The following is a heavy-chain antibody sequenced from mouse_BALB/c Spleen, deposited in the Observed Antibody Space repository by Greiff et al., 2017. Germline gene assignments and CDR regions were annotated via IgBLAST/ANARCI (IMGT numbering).Heavy chain of an antibody. J-gene: IGHJ4*01. Sequence: QVQLQQSGAELVRPGTSVKVSCKASGYAFTNYLIEWVKQRPGQGLEWIGVINPGSGGTNYNEKFKGKATLTADKSSSTAYMQLSSLTSDDSAVYFCAIHYYDYYYAMDYWGQGTSVTVSS. V-gene: IGHV1-54*01. CDR2: INPGSGGT. CDR1: GYAFTNYL. CDR3: AIHYYDYYYAMDY. D-gene: IGHD1-2*01.